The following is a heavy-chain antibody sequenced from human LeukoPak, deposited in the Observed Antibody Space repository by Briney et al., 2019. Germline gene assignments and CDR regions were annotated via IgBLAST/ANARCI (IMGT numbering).Heavy chain of an antibody. CDR1: GGSISSGDYY. Sequence: PSETLSLTCTVSGGSISSGDYYWSWIRQPPGKGLEWIGYIYYSGSTYYNPSLKSRVTISVDTSKNQFPLKLSSVTAADTAVYYCATTPPSQLKLPGFYWGQGTLVTVSS. J-gene: IGHJ4*02. V-gene: IGHV4-30-4*08. D-gene: IGHD1-7*01. CDR2: IYYSGST. CDR3: ATTPPSQLKLPGFY.